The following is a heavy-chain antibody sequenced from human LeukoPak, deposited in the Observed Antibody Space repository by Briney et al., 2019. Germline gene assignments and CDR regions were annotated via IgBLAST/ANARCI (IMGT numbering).Heavy chain of an antibody. V-gene: IGHV3-30*04. CDR1: GFTFSTYI. CDR2: MSYTGNDI. J-gene: IGHJ4*02. CDR3: ATDLRYGNNFFFQH. Sequence: GGSLRLSCAASGFTFSTYIMHWVRQSPGKGLEWVAVMSYTGNDISYADSVKGRFTISRDNSKNTLYLQMNSLQTDDTAVYYCATDLRYGNNFFFQHWGQGILVTVSS. D-gene: IGHD5-18*01.